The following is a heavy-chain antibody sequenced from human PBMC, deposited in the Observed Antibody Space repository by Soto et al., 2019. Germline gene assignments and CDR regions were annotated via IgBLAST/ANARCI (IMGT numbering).Heavy chain of an antibody. CDR3: AREIVSLYYFDY. D-gene: IGHD5-12*01. Sequence: SVKVSCKASGCTFSSYTISWVRQAPGQGLEWMGRIIPILGIANYAQKFQGRVTITADKSTSTAYMELSSLRSEDTAVYYCAREIVSLYYFDYWGQGTLVTVSS. V-gene: IGHV1-69*02. J-gene: IGHJ4*02. CDR2: IIPILGIA. CDR1: GCTFSSYT.